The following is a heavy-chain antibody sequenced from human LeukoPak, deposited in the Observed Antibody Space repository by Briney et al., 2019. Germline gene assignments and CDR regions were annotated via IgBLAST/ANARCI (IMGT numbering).Heavy chain of an antibody. CDR3: ARGRFDFWSGPFAGD. J-gene: IGHJ4*02. V-gene: IGHV4-34*01. CDR1: GGSFSSYY. CDR2: INPSGST. Sequence: SETLPLTCAVYGGSFSSYYWSWIRQPPGKGLEWIGEINPSGSTNNNPSLNSRVTISVDSSKNQSPLKLSSMTGADTAVYSCARGRFDFWSGPFAGDWGQVTLVTVSS. D-gene: IGHD3-3*01.